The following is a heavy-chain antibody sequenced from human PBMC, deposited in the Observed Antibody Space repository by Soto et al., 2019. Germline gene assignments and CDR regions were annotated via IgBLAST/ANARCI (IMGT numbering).Heavy chain of an antibody. CDR3: VRDLDGSGSYYTDY. CDR2: IIPIFGTA. Sequence: ASVKVSCKASGGTFSSYAISWVRQAPGQGLEWMGGIIPIFGTANYAQKFQGRVTMTTDTSTSTAYMELRSLRSDDTAVYYCVRDLDGSGSYYTDYWGPGTVVTVSS. V-gene: IGHV1-69*05. D-gene: IGHD3-10*01. J-gene: IGHJ4*02. CDR1: GGTFSSYA.